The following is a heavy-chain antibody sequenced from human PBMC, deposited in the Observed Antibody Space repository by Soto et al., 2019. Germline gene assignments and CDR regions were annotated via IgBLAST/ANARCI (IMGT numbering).Heavy chain of an antibody. CDR1: GFTFSGFD. Sequence: PGGSLRLSCEASGFTFSGFDMHWVRQPTGKGLEWVSTIGTAGDTYYAVSVKGRFTISRDNAKNSLSLQMNSLRAGETAVYFCARGQEVGAHFFDSWGQGTQVTVSS. D-gene: IGHD2-15*01. CDR2: IGTAGDT. V-gene: IGHV3-13*01. CDR3: ARGQEVGAHFFDS. J-gene: IGHJ4*02.